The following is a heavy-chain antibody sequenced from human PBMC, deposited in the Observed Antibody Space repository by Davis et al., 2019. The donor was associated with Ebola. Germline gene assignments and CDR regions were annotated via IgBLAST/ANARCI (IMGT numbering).Heavy chain of an antibody. Sequence: GGSLKISCTASALNLGDAWMGWVRQAPGKGLEWVGRIKSRSAGGTTDYAPPVRDRFIISRDESRNTVYLQMTSLIIEDTAVYFCTTDRGIAVRPLFDCWGQGTLVTVSS. CDR2: IKSRSAGGTT. CDR1: ALNLGDAW. J-gene: IGHJ4*02. D-gene: IGHD6-6*01. CDR3: TTDRGIAVRPLFDC. V-gene: IGHV3-15*01.